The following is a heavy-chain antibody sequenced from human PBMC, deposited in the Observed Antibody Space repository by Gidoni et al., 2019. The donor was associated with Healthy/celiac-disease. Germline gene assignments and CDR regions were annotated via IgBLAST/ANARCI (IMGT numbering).Heavy chain of an antibody. V-gene: IGHV4-34*01. CDR2: INHSGST. J-gene: IGHJ4*02. CDR1: GGSFSGYY. CDR3: ARGGGDYVLSYFDY. Sequence: QVQLQQWGAGLLKPSETLSPTCAVSGGSFSGYYWSWIRQPPGKGLEWIGEINHSGSTNYNPSLKSRVTISVDTSKNQFSLKLSSVTAADTAVYYCARGGGDYVLSYFDYWGQGTLVTVSS. D-gene: IGHD4-17*01.